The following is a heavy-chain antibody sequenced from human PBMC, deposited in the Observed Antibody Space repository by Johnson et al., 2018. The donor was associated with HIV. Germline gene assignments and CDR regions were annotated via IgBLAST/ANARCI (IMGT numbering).Heavy chain of an antibody. CDR3: ATSGSHFAFDI. CDR2: ISYDGSNK. Sequence: QVQLVESGGGVVQPGRSLRLSCAASAFTFRSYSMHWVRQAPGKGLEWVAVISYDGSNKYYAASVKGRFTISRDNSKNTLYLQMNSLRAEDTAVYYCATSGSHFAFDIWGQGTMVTVSS. V-gene: IGHV3-30*14. CDR1: AFTFRSYS. J-gene: IGHJ3*02. D-gene: IGHD1-26*01.